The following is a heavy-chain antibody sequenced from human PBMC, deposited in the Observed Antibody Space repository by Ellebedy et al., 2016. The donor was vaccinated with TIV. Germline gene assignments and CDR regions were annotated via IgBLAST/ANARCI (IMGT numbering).Heavy chain of an antibody. CDR1: GGSISSYY. Sequence: MPGGSLRLSCTVSGGSISSYYRSWIRHPPGKGLEWIGYVSYSGRTNYNPSLQSRVTISVDTPKNQFSLKLTSVTAADTAVYYCARVVWQLPVSYAFDIWGQGTMVTVSS. D-gene: IGHD2-15*01. CDR3: ARVVWQLPVSYAFDI. CDR2: VSYSGRT. J-gene: IGHJ3*02. V-gene: IGHV4-59*01.